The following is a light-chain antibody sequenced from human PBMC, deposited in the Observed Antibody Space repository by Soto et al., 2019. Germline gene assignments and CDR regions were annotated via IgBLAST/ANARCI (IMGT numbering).Light chain of an antibody. V-gene: IGLV2-14*01. Sequence: QSVLTQPASVSGSPGQSITISCTGTSSDVGGYNYVSWYQQHPGKAPKLMIFEVSNRPSGVSNRFSGSKSGNTASLTISGLQAEDEADYYCSSYTGSSTVFGGGTKLTVL. J-gene: IGLJ2*01. CDR2: EVS. CDR1: SSDVGGYNY. CDR3: SSYTGSSTV.